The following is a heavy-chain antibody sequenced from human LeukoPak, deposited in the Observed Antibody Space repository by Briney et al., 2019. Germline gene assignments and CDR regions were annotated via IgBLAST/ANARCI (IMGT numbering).Heavy chain of an antibody. V-gene: IGHV4-39*01. D-gene: IGHD3-22*01. Sequence: PSETLSLTCTVFGDFISSNYYWGWIRQPPGKGPDWIGSIYYTGKTYYNPSLNSRVAMSVDTSKNQFSLKLSSVTAADTAIYYCVRLYYYDRSPPPLWGQGTPVIVSS. J-gene: IGHJ4*02. CDR2: IYYTGKT. CDR1: GDFISSNYY. CDR3: VRLYYYDRSPPPL.